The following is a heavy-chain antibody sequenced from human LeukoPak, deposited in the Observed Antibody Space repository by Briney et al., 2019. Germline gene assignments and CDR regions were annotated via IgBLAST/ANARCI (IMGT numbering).Heavy chain of an antibody. CDR3: ARGRDHFDY. CDR2: IKQDGNEK. D-gene: IGHD2-21*02. V-gene: IGHV3-7*04. CDR1: GFIFSNYW. J-gene: IGHJ4*02. Sequence: PGGPLRLSCAASGFIFSNYWMSWVRQAPGKGLEWVANIKQDGNEKNYVDYVKGRFTISRDNAKNSLYLQMNSLRAEDTAVYYCARGRDHFDYWGQGTLVTVSS.